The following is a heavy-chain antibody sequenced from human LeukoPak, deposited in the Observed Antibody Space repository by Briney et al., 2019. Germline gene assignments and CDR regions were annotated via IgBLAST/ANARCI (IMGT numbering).Heavy chain of an antibody. D-gene: IGHD1-26*01. J-gene: IGHJ4*02. CDR3: ARDPSGSQGNFDY. V-gene: IGHV3-23*01. CDR1: GFTFSSYA. CDR2: ISGSGGST. Sequence: GGSLRLSCAASGFTFSSYAMSWVRQAPGKGLEWVSAISGSGGSTYYADSVKGRFTISRDNSKNTLYLQMNSLRAEDTAVYYCARDPSGSQGNFDYWGQGTLVTVSS.